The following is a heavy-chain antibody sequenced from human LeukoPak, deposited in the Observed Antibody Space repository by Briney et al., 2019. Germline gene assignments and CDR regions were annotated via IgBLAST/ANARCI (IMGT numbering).Heavy chain of an antibody. CDR3: ARGPNFQLGPFDY. Sequence: ASVKVSCKASGGTFSSYAISWVRQAPGQGLEWMGGIIPIFGTANYAQKFQGRVTITTDESTSTAYMGLSSLRSEDTAVYYCARGPNFQLGPFDYWGQGTLVTVSS. V-gene: IGHV1-69*05. CDR2: IIPIFGTA. D-gene: IGHD7-27*01. CDR1: GGTFSSYA. J-gene: IGHJ4*02.